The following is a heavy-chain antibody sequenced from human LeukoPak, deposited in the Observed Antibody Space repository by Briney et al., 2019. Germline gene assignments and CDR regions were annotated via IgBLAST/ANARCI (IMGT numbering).Heavy chain of an antibody. V-gene: IGHV3-7*01. CDR1: GFTFSSYY. Sequence: GGSLRLSCAASGFTFSSYYMSWVRQAPGKGLEWVANIKEDGSDKYYVDSVKGRFTISRDNAKNSLYLQMNSLRAEDTAVYYCARDATRGGDFDYWGQGTLVTVSS. D-gene: IGHD2-21*01. CDR3: ARDATRGGDFDY. J-gene: IGHJ4*02. CDR2: IKEDGSDK.